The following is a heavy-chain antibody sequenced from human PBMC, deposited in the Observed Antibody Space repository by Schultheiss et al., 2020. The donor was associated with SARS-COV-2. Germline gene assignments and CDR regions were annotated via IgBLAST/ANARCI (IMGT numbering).Heavy chain of an antibody. CDR1: GFTFSSYE. CDR2: ISSSSSTI. D-gene: IGHD5-12*01. J-gene: IGHJ6*03. V-gene: IGHV3-48*01. Sequence: GESLKISCAASGFTFSSYEMNWVRQAPGKGLEWVSYISSSSSTIYYADSVKGRFTISRDNAKNSLYLQMNSLRAEDTAVYYCARRSGYDSYYYYYYMDVWGKGTTVTVSS. CDR3: ARRSGYDSYYYYYYMDV.